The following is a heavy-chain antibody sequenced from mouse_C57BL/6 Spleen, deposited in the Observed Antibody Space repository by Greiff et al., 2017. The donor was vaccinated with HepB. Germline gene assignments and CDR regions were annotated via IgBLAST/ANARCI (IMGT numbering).Heavy chain of an antibody. V-gene: IGHV5-4*01. D-gene: IGHD4-1*01. J-gene: IGHJ3*01. CDR2: ISDGGSYT. CDR1: GFTFSSYA. CDR3: ARDERKGRLGQAWFAY. Sequence: EVHLVESGGGLVKPGGSLKLSCAASGFTFSSYAMSWVRQTPEKRLEWVATISDGGSYTYYPDNVKGRFTISRDNAKNNLYLQMSHLKSEDTAMYYCARDERKGRLGQAWFAYWGQGTLVTVSA.